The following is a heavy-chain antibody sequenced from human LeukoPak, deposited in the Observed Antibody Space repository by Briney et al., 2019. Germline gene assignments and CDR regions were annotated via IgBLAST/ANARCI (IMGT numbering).Heavy chain of an antibody. Sequence: SETLSLTRSVSGGSYEHYFWSWIRQPPAKGLEWIGYVYYSGSTDYSPSLKSRLTISADTSKNQFSLKLSSVTAADTAVYYCASHRRSHGSEYWGQGTLVTVSS. CDR3: ASHRRSHGSEY. D-gene: IGHD3-10*01. V-gene: IGHV4-59*01. CDR1: GGSYEHYF. J-gene: IGHJ4*02. CDR2: VYYSGST.